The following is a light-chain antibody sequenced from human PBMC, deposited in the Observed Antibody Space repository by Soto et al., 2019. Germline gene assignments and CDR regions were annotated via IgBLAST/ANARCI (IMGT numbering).Light chain of an antibody. Sequence: ELVMTQSPATLSVSPGDSATLSCRASQSVSSYLAWYQQKTGQAPRLLIYGESNRATGIPDRLSGSGSGTDLNLTINRLEPEDFAVYYCQQRSSWPITCGQGTRLEIK. V-gene: IGKV3-11*01. CDR3: QQRSSWPIT. CDR1: QSVSSY. CDR2: GES. J-gene: IGKJ5*01.